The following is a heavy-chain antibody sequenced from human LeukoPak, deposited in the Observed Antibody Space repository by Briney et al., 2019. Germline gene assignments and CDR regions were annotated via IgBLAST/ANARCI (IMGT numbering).Heavy chain of an antibody. CDR1: GFTFSSYS. D-gene: IGHD2-2*01. CDR3: AKVQWYCSSTSCYLSY. CDR2: ISSSSSYI. J-gene: IGHJ4*02. V-gene: IGHV3-21*04. Sequence: SGGSLRLSCAASGFTFSSYSMNWVRQAPGKGLEWVSSISSSSSYIYYADSVKGRFTISRDNAKNSLYLQMNSLRAEDTAVYYCAKVQWYCSSTSCYLSYWGQGTLVTVSS.